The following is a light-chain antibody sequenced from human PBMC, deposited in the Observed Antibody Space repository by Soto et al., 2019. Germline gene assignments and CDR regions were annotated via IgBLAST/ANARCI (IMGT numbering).Light chain of an antibody. CDR1: SGHSSYA. CDR2: LNGDGSH. V-gene: IGLV4-69*01. Sequence: QSVLTQSPSASASLGASVKLTCSLSSGHSSYAIAWYQQQPEKGPRYLMKLNGDGSHSKGDGIPDRFSGSSSGAERYLTISSLQSEDESDYYCQTWGTGIHVVFGGGTKVTVL. J-gene: IGLJ2*01. CDR3: QTWGTGIHVV.